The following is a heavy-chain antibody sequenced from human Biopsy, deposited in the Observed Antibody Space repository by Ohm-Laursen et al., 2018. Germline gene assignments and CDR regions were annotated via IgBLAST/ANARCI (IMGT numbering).Heavy chain of an antibody. J-gene: IGHJ4*02. V-gene: IGHV1-24*01. Sequence: SVKASCTVSGYSLTELSMHWVRQAPGQGLEWMGGFAPENGRIVYSQKFQGRVTMTEDTSTSTAYMEVWRLRSDDTAVYYCAADINVWNVNYWGQGTQVIVSS. CDR3: AADINVWNVNY. CDR2: FAPENGRI. D-gene: IGHD1-1*01. CDR1: GYSLTELS.